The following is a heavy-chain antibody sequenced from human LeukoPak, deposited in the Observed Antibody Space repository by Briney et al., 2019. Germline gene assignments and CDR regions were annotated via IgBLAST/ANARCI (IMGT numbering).Heavy chain of an antibody. Sequence: GGSLRLSCAASGFTFSSYGMHWVRQAPGKGLEWVAVISYDGSNKYYADSVKGRFTISRDNSKNTLYLQMNSLRAEDMAVYYCAKVGATEGLLLYWGQGTLVTVSS. J-gene: IGHJ4*02. V-gene: IGHV3-30*18. CDR2: ISYDGSNK. CDR1: GFTFSSYG. D-gene: IGHD5-12*01. CDR3: AKVGATEGLLLY.